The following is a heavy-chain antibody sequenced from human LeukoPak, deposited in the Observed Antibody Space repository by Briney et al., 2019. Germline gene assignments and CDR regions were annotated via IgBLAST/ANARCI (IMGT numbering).Heavy chain of an antibody. CDR3: ARDGQYFAY. Sequence: GGSLRLSFAASGSTFSSYAMSWVRQAPGKGLEWVADINEDGSDKFYVDSVKGRFTISRDNAKTSFYLQMNSLRVEDTAVYYCARDGQYFAYWGQGTPVTVSS. J-gene: IGHJ4*02. CDR1: GSTFSSYA. V-gene: IGHV3-7*01. CDR2: INEDGSDK.